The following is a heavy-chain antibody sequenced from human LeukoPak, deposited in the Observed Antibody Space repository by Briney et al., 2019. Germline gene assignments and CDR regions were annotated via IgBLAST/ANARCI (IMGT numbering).Heavy chain of an antibody. V-gene: IGHV4-39*01. CDR1: GGSISNDHYY. CDR2: VHYSGHT. Sequence: PSETLSLTCTVSGGSISNDHYYWGWIRQSPGKGLEWIGSVHYSGHTYYNPSLKSRVTISVDTPKNEFSLKLTSVTAADTAVYYCARHPWYSGSFDYWGQGTLVTVSS. D-gene: IGHD1-26*01. J-gene: IGHJ4*02. CDR3: ARHPWYSGSFDY.